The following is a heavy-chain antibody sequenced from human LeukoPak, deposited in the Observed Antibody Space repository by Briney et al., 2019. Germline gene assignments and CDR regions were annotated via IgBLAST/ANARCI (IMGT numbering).Heavy chain of an antibody. V-gene: IGHV3-30-3*01. D-gene: IGHD3-10*01. Sequence: PGGSLRLSCAASGFTFSSYAMHWVRQAPGKGLEWVAVISYDGSNKYYADSVKGRFTISRDNSKNTLYLQMNSLRAEDTAVYYCARDLRDRGVIITFAFDYWGQGTLVTVSS. CDR3: ARDLRDRGVIITFAFDY. CDR1: GFTFSSYA. CDR2: ISYDGSNK. J-gene: IGHJ4*02.